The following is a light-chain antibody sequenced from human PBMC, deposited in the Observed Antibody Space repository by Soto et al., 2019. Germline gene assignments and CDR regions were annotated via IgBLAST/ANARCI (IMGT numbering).Light chain of an antibody. CDR1: QSLSGN. CDR2: RAS. Sequence: EIVMTQSPATLSVSPGERATISCRASQSLSGNLAWYQQRPGQAPRLLIYRASTRVTGVPVRFSGSGSGTEFTLTISSLQSEDFAVYYCQQYNDLPSFGRGTKVEIK. CDR3: QQYNDLPS. V-gene: IGKV3-15*01. J-gene: IGKJ1*01.